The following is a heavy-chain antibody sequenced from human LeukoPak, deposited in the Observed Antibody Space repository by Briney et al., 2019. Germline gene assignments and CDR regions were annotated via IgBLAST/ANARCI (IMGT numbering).Heavy chain of an antibody. CDR2: ISYDGSNK. Sequence: GRSLRLSCAASGFTFSSYAMHWVRQAPGKGLEWVAVISYDGSNKYYADSVKGRFTISRDNSKNTLYLQMNSLRAEDTAVYYCARDHSGPHTPWGFDYWGQGTLVTVSS. CDR3: ARDHSGPHTPWGFDY. D-gene: IGHD3-16*01. CDR1: GFTFSSYA. V-gene: IGHV3-30-3*01. J-gene: IGHJ4*02.